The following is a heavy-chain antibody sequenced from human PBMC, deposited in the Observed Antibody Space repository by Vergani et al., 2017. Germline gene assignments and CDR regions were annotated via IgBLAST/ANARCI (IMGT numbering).Heavy chain of an antibody. CDR3: ARDTEPYSSGWYRPHLSDHDAFDI. D-gene: IGHD6-19*01. Sequence: QVQLVESGGGVVQPGRSLRLSCAASGFTFSSYAMHWVRQAPGXGLEWVAVISYDGSNKYYADSVKGRFTISRDNSKNTLYLQMNSLRAEDTAVYYCARDTEPYSSGWYRPHLSDHDAFDIWGQGTMVTVSS. V-gene: IGHV3-30-3*01. CDR2: ISYDGSNK. CDR1: GFTFSSYA. J-gene: IGHJ3*02.